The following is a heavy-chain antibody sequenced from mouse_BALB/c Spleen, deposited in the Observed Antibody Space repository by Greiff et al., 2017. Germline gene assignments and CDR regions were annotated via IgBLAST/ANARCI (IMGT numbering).Heavy chain of an antibody. CDR3: ARHEETSDGWYFDV. V-gene: IGHV1-18*01. D-gene: IGHD3-1*01. CDR1: GYTFTDYN. J-gene: IGHJ1*01. Sequence: VQLQQFGAELVKPGASVKISCKASGYTFTDYNMDWVKQSHGKSLEWIGDINPNYDSTSYNQKFKGKATLTADKSSSTVYMELSRLTSEDSAVYFCARHEETSDGWYFDVWGAGTTVTVSS. CDR2: INPNYDST.